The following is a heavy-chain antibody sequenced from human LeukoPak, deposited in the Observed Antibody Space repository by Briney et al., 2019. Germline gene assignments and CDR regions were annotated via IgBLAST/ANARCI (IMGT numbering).Heavy chain of an antibody. D-gene: IGHD4-17*01. Sequence: GGSLRLSCAASGFTFSSYGIHWVRQAPGKGLEWVAFIRYDGSNKYYTDSVKGRFTISRDNSKNTLYLQMNSLRAEDTAVYYCARRGGYGDSYWYFDLWGRGTLVTVSS. CDR2: IRYDGSNK. V-gene: IGHV3-30*02. CDR3: ARRGGYGDSYWYFDL. CDR1: GFTFSSYG. J-gene: IGHJ2*01.